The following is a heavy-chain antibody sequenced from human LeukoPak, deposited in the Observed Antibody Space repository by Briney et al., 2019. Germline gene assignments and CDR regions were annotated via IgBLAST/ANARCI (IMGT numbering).Heavy chain of an antibody. CDR1: GFTYSRYA. J-gene: IGHJ6*02. D-gene: IGHD3-10*01. CDR3: AKDYSGERYYYRMDV. Sequence: PGGSLRLSCAASGFTYSRYAMSWVRQARGKGLEWGSDISGSGVSTYYAVSVKGRFTISRDNSKNTLYLQMNSLRAEDTAVYYCAKDYSGERYYYRMDVWGQGTTVTVSS. V-gene: IGHV3-23*01. CDR2: ISGSGVST.